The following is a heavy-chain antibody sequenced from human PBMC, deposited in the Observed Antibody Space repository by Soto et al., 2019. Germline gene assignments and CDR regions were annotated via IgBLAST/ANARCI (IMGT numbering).Heavy chain of an antibody. D-gene: IGHD3-22*01. Sequence: SETLSLTCTVSGGSISRGDYYWSWIRQPPGKGLEWIGYLYYSGSTYYNPSLKSRLTISVDTSKTQSSLKLSSVTAADTAVYYCARDVVIEPTSFDYWGPGTLVTVSS. J-gene: IGHJ4*02. CDR1: GGSISRGDYY. CDR2: LYYSGST. CDR3: ARDVVIEPTSFDY. V-gene: IGHV4-30-4*01.